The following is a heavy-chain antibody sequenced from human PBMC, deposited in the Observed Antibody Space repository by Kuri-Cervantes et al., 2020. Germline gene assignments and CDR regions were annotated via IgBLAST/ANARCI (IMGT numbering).Heavy chain of an antibody. CDR1: GFTFSSYA. J-gene: IGHJ4*02. CDR2: ISGSGGST. D-gene: IGHD3-22*01. V-gene: IGHV3-23*01. CDR3: ARATPDGSGSPYFY. Sequence: GGSLRLSCAASGFTFSSYAISWVRQAPGRGLEWVSAISGSGGSTYYADSVKGRFTISRDNSKNTLYLQMNSLRAEDTAMYYCARATPDGSGSPYFYWGLGTPVTVSS.